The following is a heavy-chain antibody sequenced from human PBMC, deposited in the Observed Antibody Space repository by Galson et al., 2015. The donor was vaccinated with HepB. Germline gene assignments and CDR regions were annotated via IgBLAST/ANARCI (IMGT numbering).Heavy chain of an antibody. Sequence: SLRLSCAASGFTVSGNYMSWVRQAPGKGLEWVSVIYSGGSTYYADSVKGRFTISRDNSKNTLFLQMNSLRAEDTAVYYCAKSGLRGSNYYYGVDVWGQGTTVTVSS. V-gene: IGHV3-53*01. CDR3: AKSGLRGSNYYYGVDV. D-gene: IGHD4-23*01. CDR2: IYSGGST. CDR1: GFTVSGNY. J-gene: IGHJ6*02.